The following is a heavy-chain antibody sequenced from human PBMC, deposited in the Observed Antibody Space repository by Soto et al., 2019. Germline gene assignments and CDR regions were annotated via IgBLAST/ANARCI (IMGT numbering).Heavy chain of an antibody. CDR3: ARGTTTSAFSAMDV. Sequence: QVQLVESGGGVVQPGRSLRLSCAASGFTFSYHALNWVRQAPGKGLEWVAVISYDGDNKYIAESVKGRFTISRDNSENTVSLQMNSLRTEDTAMDFCARGTTTSAFSAMDVWGQGTTVTVCS. J-gene: IGHJ6*02. CDR1: GFTFSYHA. CDR2: ISYDGDNK. V-gene: IGHV3-30-3*01. D-gene: IGHD1-1*01.